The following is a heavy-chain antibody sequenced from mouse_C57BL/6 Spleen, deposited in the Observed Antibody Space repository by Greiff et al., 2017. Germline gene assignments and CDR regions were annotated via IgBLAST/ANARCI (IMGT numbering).Heavy chain of an antibody. CDR3: TSGNYFDY. Sequence: EVKVEESGGGLVPPGGSMQLSCAASGFTFSDAWMDWVRQSPEQGLEWVAEIRNKANNHATYYAESVKGRFTIARDDSNSSVYLQMTSLRAEDTGIYYCTSGNYFDYWGQGTTLTVSS. CDR1: GFTFSDAW. V-gene: IGHV6-6*01. J-gene: IGHJ2*01. CDR2: IRNKANNHAT. D-gene: IGHD3-1*01.